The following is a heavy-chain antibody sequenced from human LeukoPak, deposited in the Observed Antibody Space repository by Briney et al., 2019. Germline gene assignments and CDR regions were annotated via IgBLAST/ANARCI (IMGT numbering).Heavy chain of an antibody. CDR1: GYSFTSYW. CDR3: ARRVFGVVSYFDY. Sequence: GESLKISCKGSGYSFTSYWIGWVRQLPGKGLEWMGIIYPGDSDTRYSPSFQGQVTISADKSISTAYLQWSSLKASDTAVYYCARRVFGVVSYFDYWGQGTLVTVSS. J-gene: IGHJ4*02. D-gene: IGHD3-3*01. CDR2: IYPGDSDT. V-gene: IGHV5-51*01.